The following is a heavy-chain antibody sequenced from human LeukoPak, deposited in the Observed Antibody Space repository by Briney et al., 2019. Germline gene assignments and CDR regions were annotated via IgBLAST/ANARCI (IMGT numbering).Heavy chain of an antibody. CDR3: ARDEAYCSGGSCYWFSSLEASDAFDI. J-gene: IGHJ3*02. V-gene: IGHV1-46*01. D-gene: IGHD2-15*01. CDR1: GYTFTGYY. CDR2: INPSGGST. Sequence: ASVKVSCKASGYTFTGYYMHWVRQAPGQGLEWMGIINPSGGSTSYAQKFQGRVTMTRDMSTSTVYMELSSLRSEDTAVYYCARDEAYCSGGSCYWFSSLEASDAFDIWGQGTMVTVSS.